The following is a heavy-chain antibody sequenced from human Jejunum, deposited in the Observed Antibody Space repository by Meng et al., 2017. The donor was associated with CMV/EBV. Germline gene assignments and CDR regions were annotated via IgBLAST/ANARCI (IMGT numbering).Heavy chain of an antibody. Sequence: TVNSYAMTWVRRGTGKGLEWVSVIGRSGGATNSADSVKGRFTISRDNSKNTLYLEMSSLRAEDTAIYYCAKESGQYQMLSYYGLDVWGQGTTVTVSS. J-gene: IGHJ6*02. CDR3: AKESGQYQMLSYYGLDV. V-gene: IGHV3-23*01. CDR1: TVNSYA. CDR2: IGRSGGAT. D-gene: IGHD2-2*01.